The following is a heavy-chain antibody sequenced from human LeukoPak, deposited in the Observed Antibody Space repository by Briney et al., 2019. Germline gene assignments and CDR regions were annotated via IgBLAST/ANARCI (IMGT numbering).Heavy chain of an antibody. Sequence: GGSLRLSCAASGFTFSSYAMSWVRQAPGKGLEWVSAISGSGGSTYYADSVKGRFTISRDNSKNTLYLQMNSLRAEDTAVYYCAKDRGNTAMGKRIPFDYWGQGTLVTVPS. CDR1: GFTFSSYA. J-gene: IGHJ4*02. D-gene: IGHD5-18*01. CDR3: AKDRGNTAMGKRIPFDY. V-gene: IGHV3-23*01. CDR2: ISGSGGST.